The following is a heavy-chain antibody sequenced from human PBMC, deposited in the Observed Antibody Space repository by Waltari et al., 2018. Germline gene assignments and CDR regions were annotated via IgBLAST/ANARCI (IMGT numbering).Heavy chain of an antibody. CDR2: ISPILGIA. D-gene: IGHD6-6*01. V-gene: IGHV1-69*02. CDR1: GGTFSSYT. J-gene: IGHJ6*02. Sequence: QVQLVQSGAEVKKPGSSVKVSCKASGGTFSSYTISWVRQAPGQGLEWMGRISPILGIANYAQKFQGRVTITADKSTSTAYMELSSLRSEDTAVYYCAHRSSGYYGMDVWGQGTTVTVSS. CDR3: AHRSSGYYGMDV.